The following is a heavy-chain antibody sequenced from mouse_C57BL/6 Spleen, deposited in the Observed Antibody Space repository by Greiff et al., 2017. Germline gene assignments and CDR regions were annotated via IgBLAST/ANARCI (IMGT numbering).Heavy chain of an antibody. CDR2: IDPSDSYT. Sequence: QVQLQQPGAELVKPGASVKLSCKASGYTFTSYWMQWVKQRPGQGLEWIGEIDPSDSYTNYNQKFKGKATLTVDTSSSTAYMQLSSLTSEDSAVYYCARGKIFDYPYAMDYWGQGTSVTVSS. J-gene: IGHJ4*01. V-gene: IGHV1-50*01. CDR1: GYTFTSYW. D-gene: IGHD2-4*01. CDR3: ARGKIFDYPYAMDY.